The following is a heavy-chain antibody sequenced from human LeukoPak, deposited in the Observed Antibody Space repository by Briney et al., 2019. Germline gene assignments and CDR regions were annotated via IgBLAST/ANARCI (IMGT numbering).Heavy chain of an antibody. Sequence: ASVKVSCKASGYTFTSYGISWVRQAPGQGLEWMGWISAYNGNTNYAQKLQGRVTMTTDTSTSTAYMELRSLRSDDTAVYYCARDRDDFWSGEFDYWGQGTLVTVSS. D-gene: IGHD3-3*01. V-gene: IGHV1-18*01. CDR2: ISAYNGNT. CDR1: GYTFTSYG. CDR3: ARDRDDFWSGEFDY. J-gene: IGHJ4*02.